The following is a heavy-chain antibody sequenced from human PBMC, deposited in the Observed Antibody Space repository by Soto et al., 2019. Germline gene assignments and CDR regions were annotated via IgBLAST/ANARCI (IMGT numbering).Heavy chain of an antibody. D-gene: IGHD6-19*01. J-gene: IGHJ4*01. Sequence: PSETLSLTCTVYGGSFSGYFWYWLRQSPGKGLEWIGKVNHNGRNNYNPSLKSRVTVSMDMSKNQFSLKLTSVTAADTAVYYCARAWSSDWLFSLVYGGHGTLLTVSS. CDR1: GGSFSGYF. V-gene: IGHV4-34*01. CDR2: VNHNGRN. CDR3: ARAWSSDWLFSLVY.